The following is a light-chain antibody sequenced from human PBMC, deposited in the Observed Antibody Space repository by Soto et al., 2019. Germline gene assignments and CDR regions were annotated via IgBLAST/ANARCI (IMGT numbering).Light chain of an antibody. CDR2: DAS. J-gene: IGKJ5*01. V-gene: IGKV3-11*01. Sequence: TQSPSSLSASVGDRVTITCQASQSVSTYLAWYQQKPGQAPRLFIYDASNRATGIPARFSGSGSGTDFTLAISRLDHETFAVYYWQRRSKWPITPGKGKRLE. CDR3: QRRSKWPIT. CDR1: QSVSTY.